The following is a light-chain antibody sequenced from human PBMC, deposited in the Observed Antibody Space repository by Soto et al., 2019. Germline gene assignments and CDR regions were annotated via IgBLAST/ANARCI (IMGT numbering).Light chain of an antibody. Sequence: DIQMTQSPSSVSASVGDRVTITCRASQGISSWLAWYQQKPGKAPKLLIYAASSLQSGVPSRFSVSGSGTDFTLTITRLEHEDFAVYSCQQYGSTTVTFGQGTKVDIK. V-gene: IGKV1-12*01. CDR1: QGISSW. CDR3: QQYGSTTVT. CDR2: AAS. J-gene: IGKJ1*01.